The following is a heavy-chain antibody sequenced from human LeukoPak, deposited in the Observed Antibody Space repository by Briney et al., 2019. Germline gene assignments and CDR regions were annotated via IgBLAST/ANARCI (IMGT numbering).Heavy chain of an antibody. CDR2: IRSKANSYAT. V-gene: IGHV3-73*01. CDR3: TRHSSSWAIPFDP. J-gene: IGHJ5*02. Sequence: GGSLRLSYAASGLTFSCSAMHWVRQASGKGLEWVGRIRSKANSYATAYAASVKGRFTISRDDSKNTAYLQMNSLKTEDTAVYYCTRHSSSWAIPFDPWGQGTLVTVSS. CDR1: GLTFSCSA. D-gene: IGHD6-13*01.